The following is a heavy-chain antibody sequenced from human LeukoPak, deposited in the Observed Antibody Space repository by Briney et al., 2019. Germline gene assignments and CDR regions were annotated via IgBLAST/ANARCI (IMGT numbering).Heavy chain of an antibody. CDR3: ARGDSSSWYALSDY. D-gene: IGHD6-13*01. CDR2: IYHSGNT. CDR1: GYSISSGYH. Sequence: SETLSLTCTVSGYSISSGYHWGWIRQPPGKGLEWIGSIYHSGNTYYNPSLKSRVTISVDTSKNQFSLKLNSVAAADTAVYYCARGDSSSWYALSDYWGRGTLVTVSS. V-gene: IGHV4-38-2*02. J-gene: IGHJ4*02.